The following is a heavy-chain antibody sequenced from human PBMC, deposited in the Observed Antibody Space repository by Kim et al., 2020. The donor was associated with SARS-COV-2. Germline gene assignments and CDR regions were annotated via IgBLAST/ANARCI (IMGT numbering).Heavy chain of an antibody. D-gene: IGHD6-6*01. CDR1: GGSISSSSYY. CDR2: IYYSGST. V-gene: IGHV4-39*01. CDR3: ARLMGEVDSSSSWFDP. J-gene: IGHJ5*02. Sequence: SETLSLTCTVSGGSISSSSYYWGWIRPPPGKGLVWIGSIYYSGSTYYNPALKSRVTISVDTSKNQFSLKLSSVTAAETAMYYCARLMGEVDSSSSWFDPWGQGTLVTVSS.